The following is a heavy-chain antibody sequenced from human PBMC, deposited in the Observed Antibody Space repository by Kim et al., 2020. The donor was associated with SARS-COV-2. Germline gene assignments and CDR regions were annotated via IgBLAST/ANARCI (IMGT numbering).Heavy chain of an antibody. CDR3: ARDYQLLAPDF. CDR2: A. D-gene: IGHD2-2*01. Sequence: ANYNPSLERRVAISVDTSKNQFSLNLSSVTAADTGVYYCARDYQLLAPDFWGQGTLVIVSS. J-gene: IGHJ4*02. V-gene: IGHV4-39*02.